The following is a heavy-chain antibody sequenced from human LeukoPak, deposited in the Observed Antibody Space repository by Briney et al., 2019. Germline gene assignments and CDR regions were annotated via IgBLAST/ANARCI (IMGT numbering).Heavy chain of an antibody. Sequence: GESLKISCATSGYRFTNYWIGWVRQMPGKGLEFMGIINPGDSDTRYSPSFQGQVTISADKSFSTAYLQLNSLKASDTAMYYCARHATTGFIVNRFDPWGQGTLVTVFS. CDR2: INPGDSDT. CDR1: GYRFTNYW. J-gene: IGHJ5*02. CDR3: ARHATTGFIVNRFDP. V-gene: IGHV5-51*01. D-gene: IGHD1-26*01.